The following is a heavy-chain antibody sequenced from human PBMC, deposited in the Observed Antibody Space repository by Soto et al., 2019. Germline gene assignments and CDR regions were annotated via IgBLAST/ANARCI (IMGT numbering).Heavy chain of an antibody. J-gene: IGHJ4*02. D-gene: IGHD6-25*01. CDR2: INHXNRGT. CDR1: GSSFNGYS. V-gene: IGHV1-2*02. Sequence: XPVKVSCTASGSSFNGYSMHWVLQAPGQGLEWMXWINHXNRGTNYAQKXXGRVTMTXXXSTSTAYMDLSRLRSHHTAVYYCAMQRGRVVYWGQGTLVTVSS. CDR3: AMQRGRVVY.